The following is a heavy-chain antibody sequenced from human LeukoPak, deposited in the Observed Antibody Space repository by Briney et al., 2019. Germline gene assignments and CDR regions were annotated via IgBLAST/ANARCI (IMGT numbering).Heavy chain of an antibody. Sequence: QAGGSLRLSCAASGFTFSSYAMSWVRQAPGKGLEWVSAISGSGGSTYYADSVKGRFTISRDNSKNTLYLQMNSLRAEDTAVYYCAHLTGYYDSSGSVFYFDYWGQGTLVTVSS. CDR3: AHLTGYYDSSGSVFYFDY. CDR2: ISGSGGST. CDR1: GFTFSSYA. D-gene: IGHD3-22*01. V-gene: IGHV3-23*01. J-gene: IGHJ4*02.